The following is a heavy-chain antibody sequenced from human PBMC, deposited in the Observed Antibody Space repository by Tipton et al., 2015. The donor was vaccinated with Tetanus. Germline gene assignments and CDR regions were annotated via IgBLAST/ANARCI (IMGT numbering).Heavy chain of an antibody. CDR3: ARAVRGRDVFDV. D-gene: IGHD3-10*01. CDR1: GFTFHDYA. Sequence: PRLSCAASGFTFHDYAIHWVRQVPGKGLEWVAAISGNDGNKVYADSVRGRFTISRDNAKNSLSVQMDSLRPEDTALYYCARAVRGRDVFDVWGQGTVVIVSS. J-gene: IGHJ3*01. CDR2: ISGNDGNK. V-gene: IGHV3-9*01.